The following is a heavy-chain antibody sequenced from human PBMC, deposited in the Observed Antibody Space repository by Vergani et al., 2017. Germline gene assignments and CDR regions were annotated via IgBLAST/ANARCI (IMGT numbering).Heavy chain of an antibody. CDR2: TNSKSGNP. CDR1: GYTFTNYA. Sequence: QVQLVQSGSEVKKPGASVKVFCRASGYTFTNYALIGVRRAPGKGLGWRGWTNSKSGNPTYAQGLKGRFVFSLHSSVSTSYLQINSLQPEDTAVYFCVRTQSGSCTGGSCYSGWFDPWGQGTLVTVSS. V-gene: IGHV7-4-1*02. J-gene: IGHJ5*02. D-gene: IGHD2-15*01. CDR3: VRTQSGSCTGGSCYSGWFDP.